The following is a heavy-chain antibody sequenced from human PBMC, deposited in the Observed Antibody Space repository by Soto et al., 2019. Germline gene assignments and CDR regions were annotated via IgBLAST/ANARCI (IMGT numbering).Heavy chain of an antibody. CDR1: GFSFNRFG. V-gene: IGHV3-23*01. CDR2: LSASGDRT. CDR3: AKDLDIVLAPADPDYYYYGLDV. J-gene: IGHJ6*02. Sequence: EVQLLASGGGLVQAGGSLRLSCVASGFSFNRFGMSWVRQAPGKGLEWVSALSASGDRTYYADSVKGRFTISRDNSKNTVYLDMTGLRAEDAAVYYCAKDLDIVLAPADPDYYYYGLDVWGQGATVTVSS. D-gene: IGHD2-2*03.